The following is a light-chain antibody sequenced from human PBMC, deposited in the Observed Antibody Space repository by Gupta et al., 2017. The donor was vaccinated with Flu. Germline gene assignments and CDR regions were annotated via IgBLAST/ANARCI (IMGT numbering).Light chain of an antibody. Sequence: QSVLTQPPSVSAAPGQKVTFSCSGSSSNIGINYVSWYQQLPGTAPKLLIYDNDQRPSGIPDRFSGSKSGTSATLGITGLQTGDEADYYCGTWDNSRSAVVFGGGTKLAVL. CDR3: GTWDNSRSAVV. CDR1: SSNIGINY. CDR2: DND. V-gene: IGLV1-51*01. J-gene: IGLJ3*02.